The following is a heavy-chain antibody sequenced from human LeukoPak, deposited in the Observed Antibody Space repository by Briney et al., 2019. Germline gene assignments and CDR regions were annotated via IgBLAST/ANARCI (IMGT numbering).Heavy chain of an antibody. CDR2: INSDGSST. CDR1: GFTFSSYW. Sequence: GGSLRLSCAASGFTFSSYWMHWVRQAPGKGLVWVSRINSDGSSTSYADSVKGRFTISRDNAKNSLYLQMNSLRAEDTAVYYCAELGITTIGGVWGKGTTVTISS. V-gene: IGHV3-74*01. CDR3: AELGITTIGGV. D-gene: IGHD3-10*02. J-gene: IGHJ6*04.